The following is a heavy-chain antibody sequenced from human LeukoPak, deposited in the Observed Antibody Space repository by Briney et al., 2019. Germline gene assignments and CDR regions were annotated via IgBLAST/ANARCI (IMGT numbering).Heavy chain of an antibody. CDR2: INHSGST. V-gene: IGHV4-34*01. CDR3: ARVSRRRKWLQDY. CDR1: GGSFSGYY. Sequence: SETLSLTCAVYGGSFSGYYWSWIRQPPGKGLEWIGEINHSGSTNYNPSLKSRVTISVDTSKNQFSLKLSSVTAADTAVYYCARVSRRRKWLQDYWGQGTLVTVSS. J-gene: IGHJ4*02. D-gene: IGHD5-12*01.